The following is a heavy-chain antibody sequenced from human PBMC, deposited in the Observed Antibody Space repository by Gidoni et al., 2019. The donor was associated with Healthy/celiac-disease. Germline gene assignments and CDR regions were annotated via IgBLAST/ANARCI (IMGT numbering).Heavy chain of an antibody. J-gene: IGHJ6*02. D-gene: IGHD3-9*01. Sequence: QVQLVESGGGVVQPGRSLRLSCEASGCTFSSYAMHWVRQAPGKGLEWVAVISYDGSNKYYADSVKGRFTISRDNSKNTLYLQMNSLRAEDTAVYYCARDGTTGYYKGGMDVWGQGTTVTVSS. CDR3: ARDGTTGYYKGGMDV. CDR1: GCTFSSYA. V-gene: IGHV3-30*01. CDR2: ISYDGSNK.